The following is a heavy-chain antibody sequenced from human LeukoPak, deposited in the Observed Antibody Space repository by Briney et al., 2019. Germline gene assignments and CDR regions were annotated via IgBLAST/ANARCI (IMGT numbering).Heavy chain of an antibody. J-gene: IGHJ3*02. CDR3: ARDRSPVASLPGI. CDR1: GFTFSSYA. Sequence: GGSLRLSCAASGFTFSSYAMHWVRQAPGKGLEWVAVISYDGSNKYYADSVKGRFTISRDISKNTLYLQMNSLRAEDTAVYYCARDRSPVASLPGIWGQGTMVTVSS. D-gene: IGHD2-15*01. V-gene: IGHV3-30*04. CDR2: ISYDGSNK.